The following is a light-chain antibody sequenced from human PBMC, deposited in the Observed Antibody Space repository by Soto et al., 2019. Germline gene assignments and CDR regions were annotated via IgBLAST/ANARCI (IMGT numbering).Light chain of an antibody. CDR1: SSDIGIYKY. Sequence: QSWLTQPASGSGSPGQSIAISCTGCSSDIGIYKYVSWYQQDPGKVPKLIIYEVTSRPSGVSNRFSGSKSGNTASLTISGLQPEDEADYFCSSYTTSRPRGFGPGTKVT. J-gene: IGLJ1*01. CDR3: SSYTTSRPRG. V-gene: IGLV2-14*01. CDR2: EVT.